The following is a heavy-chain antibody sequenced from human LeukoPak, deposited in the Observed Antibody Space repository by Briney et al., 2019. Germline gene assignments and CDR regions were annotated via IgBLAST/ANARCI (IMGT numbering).Heavy chain of an antibody. CDR3: AKQREGTTWSPDY. J-gene: IGHJ4*02. Sequence: GGSLRLSCVASGFIFRNYGMHWVRQAPGKGLEWVVVISFDGGDKYYADSVEGRFTISRDNSKNTLYLQMTSLRAEDTAVYYCAKQREGTTWSPDYWGQGTLVTVSS. D-gene: IGHD6-13*01. CDR1: GFIFRNYG. CDR2: ISFDGGDK. V-gene: IGHV3-30*18.